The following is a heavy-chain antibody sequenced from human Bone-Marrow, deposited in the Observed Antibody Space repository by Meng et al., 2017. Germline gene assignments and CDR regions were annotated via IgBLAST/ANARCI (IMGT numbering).Heavy chain of an antibody. V-gene: IGHV4-39*01. CDR1: GGSISSSMYY. D-gene: IGHD3-3*01. Sequence: QLPLQASGPGLVTPSDTLSLTRTLSGGSISSSMYYWGWIRQPPGKGLEWIGNIHYSGMMYYNPSLRSRITISVDTSRNQFSLNLNSVTAADTAVYYCARQTRYYDFRVDPWGQGSLVTVSS. CDR2: IHYSGMM. CDR3: ARQTRYYDFRVDP. J-gene: IGHJ5*02.